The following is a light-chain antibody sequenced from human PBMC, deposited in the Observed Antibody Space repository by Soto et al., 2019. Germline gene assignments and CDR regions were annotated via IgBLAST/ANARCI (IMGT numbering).Light chain of an antibody. V-gene: IGKV3-15*01. Sequence: EIVMTQSPATLSVSPGERATVSCRASQSVSSNLAWYQQKPGQAPRLLIYGASTRATGIPGRFSGSGSGTEFTLTISSLQSEDFAVYYCQQYNNWPQTFGQGTKVEIK. CDR3: QQYNNWPQT. CDR1: QSVSSN. J-gene: IGKJ1*01. CDR2: GAS.